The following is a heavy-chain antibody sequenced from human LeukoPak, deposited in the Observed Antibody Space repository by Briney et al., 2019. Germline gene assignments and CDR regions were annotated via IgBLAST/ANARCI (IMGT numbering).Heavy chain of an antibody. J-gene: IGHJ5*02. CDR2: LSYTGNS. CDR1: GGSISSSDPY. D-gene: IGHD2-15*01. CDR3: AKGRTGNSEAYSAP. V-gene: IGHV4-39*02. Sequence: SETLSLTCTISGGSISSSDPYWGWIRQPPGKGLEWIGCLSYTGNSYYNTSIRSRVTISADASKNHFSLTLRSVTAADTATYFCAKGRTGNSEAYSAPWGQGKLVTVSS.